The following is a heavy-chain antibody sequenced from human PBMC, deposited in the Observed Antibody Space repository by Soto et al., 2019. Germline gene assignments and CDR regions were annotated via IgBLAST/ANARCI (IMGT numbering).Heavy chain of an antibody. CDR2: LSGSGGTT. D-gene: IGHD3-10*01. V-gene: IGHV3-23*01. CDR3: AKQRADYGSGADTFYFDS. CDR1: GVTFRNYA. J-gene: IGHJ4*02. Sequence: GGSLRLSWTVSGVTFRNYAMNWGRQAPGKGLEWVSSLSGSGGTTYYADSVKGRFIISRDNSKNTLYLLMNSLRAEDTALYYCAKQRADYGSGADTFYFDSWGQGALVTVSS.